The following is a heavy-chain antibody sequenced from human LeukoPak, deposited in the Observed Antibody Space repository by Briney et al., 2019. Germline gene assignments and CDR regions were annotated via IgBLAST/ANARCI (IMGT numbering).Heavy chain of an antibody. D-gene: IGHD1-14*01. J-gene: IGHJ6*02. V-gene: IGHV3-7*03. CDR3: ARNPGAYYYYGMDV. Sequence: PGGSLRLSCVASGFSFGSNWMSWVRQAPGKGLEWVANIKQDGSEKNYVDSVKGRFTISRDNSKNTLYLQMNSLRADDTAVYYCARNPGAYYYYGMDVWGQGTTVTVSS. CDR2: IKQDGSEK. CDR1: GFSFGSNW.